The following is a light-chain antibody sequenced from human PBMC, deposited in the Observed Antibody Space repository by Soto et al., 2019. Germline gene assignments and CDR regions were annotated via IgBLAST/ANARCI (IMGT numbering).Light chain of an antibody. CDR3: QQYGSSSWT. CDR2: GAS. Sequence: EIVLTQSPGTLSLSPGERATLSCRDSQSVSSNYLAWYQQKPGQAPRLLTYGASSRATGIPDRFSGSGSGTDFTLTISRLEPEDFAVYYCQQYGSSSWTFGQGTKVEIK. V-gene: IGKV3-20*01. CDR1: QSVSSNY. J-gene: IGKJ1*01.